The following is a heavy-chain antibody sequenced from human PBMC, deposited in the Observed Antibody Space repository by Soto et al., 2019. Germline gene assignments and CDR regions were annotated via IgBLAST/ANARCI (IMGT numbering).Heavy chain of an antibody. D-gene: IGHD3-10*01. V-gene: IGHV3-48*01. J-gene: IGHJ5*02. CDR1: GFTFSSYS. Sequence: PGGSLRLSCAASGFTFSSYSMNWVRQAPGKGLEWVSYISSSSSTIYYADSVKGRFTISRDNAKNSLYLQMNSLRAEDTAVYYCARKPNYYGSGKFDPWGQGTLVTVSS. CDR2: ISSSSSTI. CDR3: ARKPNYYGSGKFDP.